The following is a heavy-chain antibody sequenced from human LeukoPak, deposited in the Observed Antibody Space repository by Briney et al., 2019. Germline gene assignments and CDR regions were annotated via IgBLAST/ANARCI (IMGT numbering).Heavy chain of an antibody. CDR1: GFTFSSYW. V-gene: IGHV3-7*01. D-gene: IGHD4-23*01. CDR3: ARGEDYGGAYYYYYMDV. J-gene: IGHJ6*03. Sequence: GGSLRLSCAASGFTFSSYWMSWVRQAPGKGLEWVANIKQDGSEKYYVDSVKGRFTISRDNAKNSLYLQMNSLRAEDTAVYYCARGEDYGGAYYYYYMDVWGKGTTVTVSS. CDR2: IKQDGSEK.